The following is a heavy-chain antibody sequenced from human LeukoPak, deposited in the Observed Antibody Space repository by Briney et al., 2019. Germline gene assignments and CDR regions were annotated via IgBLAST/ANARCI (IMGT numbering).Heavy chain of an antibody. J-gene: IGHJ4*02. CDR3: AKDLRQYGSGSHLDY. CDR2: ISSSGGST. CDR1: GFTFSSYA. V-gene: IGHV3-23*01. D-gene: IGHD3-10*01. Sequence: GGSLRLSCAASGFTFSSYAMSWVRQAPGKGLEWVSTISSSGGSTYYADSVKGRFTISRDNSMETLYLQTNSLRAEDTAIYYCAKDLRQYGSGSHLDYWGQGTLVTVSS.